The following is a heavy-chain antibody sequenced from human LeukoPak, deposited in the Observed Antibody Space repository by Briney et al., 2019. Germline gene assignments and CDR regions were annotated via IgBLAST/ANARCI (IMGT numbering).Heavy chain of an antibody. J-gene: IGHJ4*02. Sequence: GGSLRLSCAASGFTFSSYRMSWVRQAPGKGLEWVANINQDGGEKYYVDSVKGRFTISRDNAKNSLYLQMNSLRAEDTAVYYCASIVVVIGTRSFDYGGQGSLVSVSS. D-gene: IGHD2-15*01. CDR1: GFTFSSYR. CDR3: ASIVVVIGTRSFDY. CDR2: INQDGGEK. V-gene: IGHV3-7*01.